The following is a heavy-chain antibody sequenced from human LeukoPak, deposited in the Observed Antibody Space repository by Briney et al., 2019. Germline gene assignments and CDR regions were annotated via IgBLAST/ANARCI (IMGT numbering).Heavy chain of an antibody. J-gene: IGHJ4*02. CDR3: AKEPCRTSCYADY. Sequence: GGSLRLSCAASGFTFDDYGMHWVRQAPGKGLEWVSLISGDGGSTNYADSVKGRFTISRDNSNNSLYLQMNSLRTEDTALYYCAKEPCRTSCYADYWGQGTLVAVSS. D-gene: IGHD2-2*01. V-gene: IGHV3-43*02. CDR1: GFTFDDYG. CDR2: ISGDGGST.